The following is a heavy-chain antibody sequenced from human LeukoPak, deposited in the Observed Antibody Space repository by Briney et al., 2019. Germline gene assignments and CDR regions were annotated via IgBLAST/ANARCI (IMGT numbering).Heavy chain of an antibody. D-gene: IGHD3-22*01. CDR2: INHSGST. J-gene: IGHJ4*02. V-gene: IGHV4-34*01. CDR1: GGSFSGYY. CDR3: ARGLYGQAYYDSSGYYLGFDY. Sequence: SETLSLTCAVYGGSFSGYYWSWIRQPPGKGLEWIGEINHSGSTNYNPSLKSRVTISVDTSKNQFSLKLSSVTAADTAVYYCARGLYGQAYYDSSGYYLGFDYWGQGTLVTVSS.